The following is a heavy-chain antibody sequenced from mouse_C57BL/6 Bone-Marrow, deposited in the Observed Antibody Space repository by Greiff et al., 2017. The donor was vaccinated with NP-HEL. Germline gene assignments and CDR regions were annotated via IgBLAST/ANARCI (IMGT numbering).Heavy chain of an antibody. Sequence: VQLQQSGAELARPGASVKLSCKASGYTFTSYGISWVKQRTGQGLEWIGEIYPRSGNTYYNEKFKGKATLTADKSSSTAYMELRSLTSEDSAVYFCARSTYYYYGSSYCWYFDVWGTGTTVTVSS. J-gene: IGHJ1*03. CDR1: GYTFTSYG. V-gene: IGHV1-81*01. D-gene: IGHD1-1*01. CDR2: IYPRSGNT. CDR3: ARSTYYYYGSSYCWYFDV.